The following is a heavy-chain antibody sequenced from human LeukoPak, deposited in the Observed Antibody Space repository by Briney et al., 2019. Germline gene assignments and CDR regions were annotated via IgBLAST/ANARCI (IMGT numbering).Heavy chain of an antibody. V-gene: IGHV3-74*01. D-gene: IGHD6-13*01. CDR3: ARVAPSSSWFYYYYGMDV. J-gene: IGHJ6*02. Sequence: GGSLRLSCAASGFTFSSYWMHWVRQAPGKGLVWVSRINSGGSSTSYADSVKGRFTISRDNAKNTLYLQMNSLRAEDTAVYYCARVAPSSSWFYYYYGMDVWGQGTTVTVSS. CDR2: INSGGSST. CDR1: GFTFSSYW.